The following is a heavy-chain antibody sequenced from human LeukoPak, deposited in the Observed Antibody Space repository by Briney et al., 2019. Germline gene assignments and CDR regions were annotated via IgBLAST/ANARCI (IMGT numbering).Heavy chain of an antibody. D-gene: IGHD3-22*01. CDR3: ARQTYYYDSSGHPYWYFDL. V-gene: IGHV4-39*01. CDR2: IYYNRRT. Sequence: SETLSLTCTVSGVPISSSSDYWGWIRQPPGKGLEWIGSIYYNRRTYYNPSLKSRLTMSVDTSNIQFALKLSSVTVAHTAIYYCARQTYYYDSSGHPYWYFDLWGRGTLVTVSS. J-gene: IGHJ2*01. CDR1: GVPISSSSDY.